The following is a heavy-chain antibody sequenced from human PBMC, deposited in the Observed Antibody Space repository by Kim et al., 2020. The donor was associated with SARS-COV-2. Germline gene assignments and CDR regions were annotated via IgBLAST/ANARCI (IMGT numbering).Heavy chain of an antibody. CDR2: VKQDGSEK. Sequence: GGSLRLSCAASGFTFSSYWMSWVRQAPGKGLEWVANVKQDGSEKYYVDSVKGRFTISRDNAKNSLYLQMSSLRAEDTAVYYCARDLLGAVASTSDYWGQGTLVTVSS. D-gene: IGHD6-19*01. J-gene: IGHJ4*02. V-gene: IGHV3-7*01. CDR1: GFTFSSYW. CDR3: ARDLLGAVASTSDY.